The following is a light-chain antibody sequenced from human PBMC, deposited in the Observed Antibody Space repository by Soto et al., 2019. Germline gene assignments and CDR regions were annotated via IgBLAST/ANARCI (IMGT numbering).Light chain of an antibody. CDR2: EDN. J-gene: IGLJ3*02. CDR3: QSYDATNQV. CDR1: SGSIASNY. Sequence: NFMLTQPHSVSESPGKTVIISCTSSSGSIASNYVQWYQQRPGSSPTTVIYEDNQRPSGVHDRFSGSIDSSSNSASLTISGLETEDEADYYCQSYDATNQVFRGGTTVTVL. V-gene: IGLV6-57*01.